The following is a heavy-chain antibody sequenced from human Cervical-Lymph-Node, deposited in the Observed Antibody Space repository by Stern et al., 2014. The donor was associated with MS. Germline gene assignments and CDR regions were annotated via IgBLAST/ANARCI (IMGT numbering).Heavy chain of an antibody. Sequence: MQLVESGGGLVQPGRSLRLSCTTSGFTFTDYAVSWFRQAPGQGLEWVGLIRSIPYVGTTEYAASVEGTVTISRDDFRGIAYLQMNSLKTEDTAVYFCARSIVVDPFAPWGQGTRVTVSS. CDR1: GFTFTDYA. CDR3: ARSIVVDPFAP. D-gene: IGHD3-22*01. V-gene: IGHV3-49*03. CDR2: IRSIPYVGTT. J-gene: IGHJ5*02.